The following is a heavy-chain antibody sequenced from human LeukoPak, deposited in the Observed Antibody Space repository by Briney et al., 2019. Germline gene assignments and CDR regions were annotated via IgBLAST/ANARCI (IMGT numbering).Heavy chain of an antibody. D-gene: IGHD3-22*01. Sequence: GESLKISCKGSGYSFTNYWIGWVRQMPGQGLEWMGIIYPGDSDTRYSPSFQGQVTISADKSITTAYLQWSSLKASDTAMYYCARPNITSYYDSRGYDAFDVWGQGTMVTVSS. CDR3: ARPNITSYYDSRGYDAFDV. J-gene: IGHJ3*01. CDR2: IYPGDSDT. V-gene: IGHV5-51*01. CDR1: GYSFTNYW.